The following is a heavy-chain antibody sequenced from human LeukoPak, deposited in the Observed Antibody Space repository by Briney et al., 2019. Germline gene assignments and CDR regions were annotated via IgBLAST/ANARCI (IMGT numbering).Heavy chain of an antibody. V-gene: IGHV3-21*01. CDR3: AEGATTPGAFDI. Sequence: GGSLRLSCAASGFTFSSYSMNWVRQAPGKGLEWVSSISSSSSYIYYAGSVKGRFTISRDNAKNSLYLQMNSLRAEDTAVYYCAEGATTPGAFDIWGQGTMVTVSS. J-gene: IGHJ3*02. CDR2: ISSSSSYI. CDR1: GFTFSSYS. D-gene: IGHD1-26*01.